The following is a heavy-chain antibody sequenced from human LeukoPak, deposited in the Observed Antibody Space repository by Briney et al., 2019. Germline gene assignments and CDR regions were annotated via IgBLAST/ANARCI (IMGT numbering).Heavy chain of an antibody. J-gene: IGHJ3*02. V-gene: IGHV3-53*01. Sequence: PGGSLRLSCAASGFTVSSNYMSWVRQAPGKGLEWVSVIYSGGSTYYAGSVKGRFTISRDNSKNTLYLQMNSLRAEDTAVYYCARYYYDSSGYEDAFDIWGQGTMVTVSS. D-gene: IGHD3-22*01. CDR2: IYSGGST. CDR3: ARYYYDSSGYEDAFDI. CDR1: GFTVSSNY.